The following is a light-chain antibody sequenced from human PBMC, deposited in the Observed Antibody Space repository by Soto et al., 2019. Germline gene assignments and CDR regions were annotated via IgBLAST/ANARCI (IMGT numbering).Light chain of an antibody. Sequence: DIQMTQSPSSLSASVGDRVTITCRASQSFSSYLNWYQQKPGKAPKLLIYAASSLQSGVPSRFSGSGSWTDFTLTISSLQPDDFATYYCQQSYSTPWTFGQGNQVDIK. CDR2: AAS. V-gene: IGKV1-39*01. J-gene: IGKJ1*01. CDR3: QQSYSTPWT. CDR1: QSFSSY.